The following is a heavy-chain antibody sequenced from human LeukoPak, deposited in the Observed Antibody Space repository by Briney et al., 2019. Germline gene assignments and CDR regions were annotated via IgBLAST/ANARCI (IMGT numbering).Heavy chain of an antibody. CDR1: GFTFNDHY. CDR2: TRNKANSFTT. CDR3: ARGDDYNRRSFDY. J-gene: IGHJ4*02. Sequence: GGSLRLSCAASGFTFNDHYMDRVRQAPGKGLEWVGRTRNKANSFTTEYAASVRGRFTISRDDSKNSLYLQMNSPKTEDTAVYYCARGDDYNRRSFDYWGQGTLVTVSS. V-gene: IGHV3-72*01. D-gene: IGHD5-24*01.